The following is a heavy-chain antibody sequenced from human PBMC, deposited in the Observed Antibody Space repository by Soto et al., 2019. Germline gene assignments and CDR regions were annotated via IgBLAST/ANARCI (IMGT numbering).Heavy chain of an antibody. Sequence: EVQLAESVGGLVQPGGSLRLSCAASGFTFSSYDMHWVRQATGKGLEWVSAIGTAGDTYYPGSVKGRFTISRENAKNSLYLQMNSLRAEDTAVYYCARRVMIAVAGSDWYVDLWGRGTLVTVSS. CDR1: GFTFSSYD. D-gene: IGHD6-19*01. V-gene: IGHV3-13*01. CDR2: IGTAGDT. CDR3: ARRVMIAVAGSDWYVDL. J-gene: IGHJ2*01.